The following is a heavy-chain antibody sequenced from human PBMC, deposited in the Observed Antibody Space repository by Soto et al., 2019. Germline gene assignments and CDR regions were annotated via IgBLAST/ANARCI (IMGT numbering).Heavy chain of an antibody. D-gene: IGHD2-21*01. V-gene: IGHV3-23*01. Sequence: EVQLLESGGGLVQPGGSLRLSCAASGFTFSEYAMSWVRQAPGKGLEWVSSISCSGGTTSYTDSVKGRFTISRDNSKNTLFLQMNGLRAEDTAIYYCTKEPKKSISHDYWGLGTLVTVSP. CDR3: TKEPKKSISHDY. CDR1: GFTFSEYA. CDR2: ISCSGGTT. J-gene: IGHJ4*02.